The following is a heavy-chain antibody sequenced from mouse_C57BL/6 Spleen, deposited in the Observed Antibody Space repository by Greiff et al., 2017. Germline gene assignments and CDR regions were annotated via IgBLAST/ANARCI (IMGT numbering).Heavy chain of an antibody. CDR1: GYTFTDYE. J-gene: IGHJ2*01. D-gene: IGHD1-1*01. CDR2: IDPETGGT. CDR3: TRGDHYYGSSWDY. Sequence: VQLQESGAELVRPGASVTLSCKASGYTFTDYEMHWVKQTPGHGLEWIGAIDPETGGTAYNQKFKGKARLTADKSSSTAYMELRSLTSEDSAVYYCTRGDHYYGSSWDYWGQGTTLTVSS. V-gene: IGHV1-15*01.